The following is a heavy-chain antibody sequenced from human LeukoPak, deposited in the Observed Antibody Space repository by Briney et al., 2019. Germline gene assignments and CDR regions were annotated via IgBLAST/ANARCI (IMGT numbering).Heavy chain of an antibody. V-gene: IGHV3-7*01. J-gene: IGHJ4*02. CDR1: GFTFSSYW. CDR3: ARVKSALVWFGELFAFDY. Sequence: GGSLRLSCAASGFTFSSYWMSWVRQAPGKGLEWVANIKQDGSEKYYVDSVKGRFTISRDNAKDSLYLQMNSLRAEDTAVYYCARVKSALVWFGELFAFDYLGQGTLVTVSS. CDR2: IKQDGSEK. D-gene: IGHD3-10*01.